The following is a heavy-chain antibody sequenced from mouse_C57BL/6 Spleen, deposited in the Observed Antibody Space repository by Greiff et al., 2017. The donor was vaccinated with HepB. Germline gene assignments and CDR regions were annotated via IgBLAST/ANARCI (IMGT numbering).Heavy chain of an antibody. V-gene: IGHV1-82*01. D-gene: IGHD2-5*01. CDR1: GYAFSSSW. CDR3: AREQGYSNYVY. CDR2: IYPGDGDT. J-gene: IGHJ2*01. Sequence: QVQLKESGPELVKPGASVKISCKASGYAFSSSWMNWVKQRPGKGLEWIGRIYPGDGDTNYNGKFKGKATLTADKSSSTAYMQLSSLTSEDSAVYFCAREQGYSNYVYWGQGTTLTVSS.